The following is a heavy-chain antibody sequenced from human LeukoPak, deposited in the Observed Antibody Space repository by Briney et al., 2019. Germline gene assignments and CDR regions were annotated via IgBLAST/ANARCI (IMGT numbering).Heavy chain of an antibody. Sequence: PSETLSLTCAVYGGSFSGYYWSWIRQPPGKGLEWIGEINRSGSTNYNPSLKSRVTISVDTSKNQFSLKLSSVTAADTAVYYCARESGDKATDLDYWGQGTLVTVSS. CDR3: ARESGDKATDLDY. J-gene: IGHJ4*02. V-gene: IGHV4-34*01. CDR2: INRSGST. CDR1: GGSFSGYY. D-gene: IGHD5-24*01.